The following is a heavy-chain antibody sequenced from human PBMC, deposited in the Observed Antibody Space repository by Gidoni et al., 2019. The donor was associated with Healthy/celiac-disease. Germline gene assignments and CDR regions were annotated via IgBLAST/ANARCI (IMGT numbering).Heavy chain of an antibody. J-gene: IGHJ4*02. CDR3: ARGGSYDYGDYGPTYYFDY. CDR2: IIPIFGTA. V-gene: IGHV1-69*01. D-gene: IGHD4-17*01. CDR1: GGTFSSYA. Sequence: EVKKPGSSVKVSCKASGGTFSSYAISWVRQAPGQGLEWMGGIIPIFGTANYAQKFQGRVTITADESTSTAYMELSSLRSEDTAVYYCARGGSYDYGDYGPTYYFDYWGQGTLVTVSS.